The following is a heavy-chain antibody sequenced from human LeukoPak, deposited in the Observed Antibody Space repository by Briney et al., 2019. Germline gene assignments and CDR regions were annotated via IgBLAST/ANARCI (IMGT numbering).Heavy chain of an antibody. D-gene: IGHD1-20*01. CDR1: GLTFSSYA. V-gene: IGHV3-64D*09. J-gene: IGHJ4*02. CDR2: ISSNGDGT. Sequence: SGGSLRLSCSASGLTFSSYAMHWVRQAPGKGLEYISAISSNGDGTYYADSVKGRFSISRDNSKNTLYLQMSSLRTEDTAVYYCVKGGRNNWNPPGIGYWGQGTLVTVSS. CDR3: VKGGRNNWNPPGIGY.